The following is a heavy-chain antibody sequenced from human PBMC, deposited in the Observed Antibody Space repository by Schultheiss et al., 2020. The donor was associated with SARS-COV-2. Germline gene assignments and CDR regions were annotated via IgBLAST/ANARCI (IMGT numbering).Heavy chain of an antibody. CDR3: AREAQLEEAGIAAAGTFDP. V-gene: IGHV5-10-1*01. Sequence: GESLKISCKGSGYSFTSYWIGWVRQMPGKGLEWMGRIDPSDSYTNYSPSFQGHVTISADKSISTAYLQWSSLKASDTAMYYCAREAQLEEAGIAAAGTFDPWGQGTLVTVSS. J-gene: IGHJ5*02. CDR1: GYSFTSYW. CDR2: IDPSDSYT. D-gene: IGHD6-13*01.